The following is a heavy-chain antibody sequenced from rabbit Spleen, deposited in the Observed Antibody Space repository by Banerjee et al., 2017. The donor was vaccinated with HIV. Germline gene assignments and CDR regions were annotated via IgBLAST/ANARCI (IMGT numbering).Heavy chain of an antibody. J-gene: IGHJ4*01. V-gene: IGHV1S40*01. CDR3: ARDLVAVIGWNFNL. CDR1: GFTLNSDW. CDR2: IYAASSGNT. Sequence: QALEESGGDLVKPGAALTLTCKDSGFTLNSDWMCWVRQDPGKGLEWIACIYAASSGNTYYATWAIGRFTFSKTSSTTVTLQMTSLTAADTATYFCARDLVAVIGWNFNLWGQGTLVTVS. D-gene: IGHD1-1*01.